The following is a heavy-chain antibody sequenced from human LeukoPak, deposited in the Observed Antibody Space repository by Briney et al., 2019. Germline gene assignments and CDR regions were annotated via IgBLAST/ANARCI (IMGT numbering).Heavy chain of an antibody. D-gene: IGHD4-17*01. CDR2: ISSSSSTI. CDR1: GFTFSTYT. J-gene: IGHJ4*02. Sequence: LPGGSLRLSCAASGFTFSTYTMNWVRQAPGKGLEWVSYISSSSSTIYYADSVKGRFTISRDSAKNCLYLQMNSLRAEDTALYYCARDYDYGDYPGYWGQGTLVTVSS. V-gene: IGHV3-48*04. CDR3: ARDYDYGDYPGY.